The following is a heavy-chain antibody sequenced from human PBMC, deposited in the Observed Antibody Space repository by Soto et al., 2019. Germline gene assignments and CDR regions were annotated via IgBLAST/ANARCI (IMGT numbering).Heavy chain of an antibody. CDR2: ISGSGGST. Sequence: PGGSLRLSCAASGFTFSSYAMSWVRQAPGKGLEWVSAISGSGGSTYYADSVKGRFTISRDNSKNTLYLQMNSLRAEDTAVYYCAKDLEGVYCSSTICRPPQYFDYWGQGTLVTVSS. CDR1: GFTFSSYA. CDR3: AKDLEGVYCSSTICRPPQYFDY. J-gene: IGHJ4*02. D-gene: IGHD2-2*01. V-gene: IGHV3-23*01.